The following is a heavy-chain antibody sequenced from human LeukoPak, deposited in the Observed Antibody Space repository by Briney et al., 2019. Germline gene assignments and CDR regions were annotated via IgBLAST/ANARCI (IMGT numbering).Heavy chain of an antibody. Sequence: PSGTLSLTCAVHGGSFSGYYWSWIRQPPGKGLEWIGEINHSGSTNYNPSLKSRVTISVDTSKNQFSLKLSSVTAADTAVYYCARGPTYYDFRSGYQLVCFDPGGQGTLVTVSS. D-gene: IGHD3-3*01. CDR3: ARGPTYYDFRSGYQLVCFDP. V-gene: IGHV4-34*01. CDR2: INHSGST. CDR1: GGSFSGYY. J-gene: IGHJ5*02.